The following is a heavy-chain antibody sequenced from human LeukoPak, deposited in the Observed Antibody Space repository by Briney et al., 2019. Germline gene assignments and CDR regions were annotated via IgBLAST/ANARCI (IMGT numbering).Heavy chain of an antibody. CDR2: IKQDGSEK. V-gene: IGHV3-7*01. CDR3: ARGDELRYFDWLSNFDY. CDR1: GFTFSGYW. J-gene: IGHJ4*02. D-gene: IGHD3-9*01. Sequence: GVSLRLSCAASGFTFSGYWMSWVRQAPGKGLEWVANIKQDGSEKYYVDSVKGRFTISRDNAKNSLYLQMNSLRAEDTAVYYCARGDELRYFDWLSNFDYWGQGTLVTVSS.